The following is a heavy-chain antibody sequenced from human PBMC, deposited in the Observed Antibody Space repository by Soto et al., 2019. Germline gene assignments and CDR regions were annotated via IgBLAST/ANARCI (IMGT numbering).Heavy chain of an antibody. V-gene: IGHV3-23*01. Sequence: EVQLLESGGGLVQPGGSLRLSCAASGFTFSSYAMNWVRQAPGKGLEWVSAISGSGGSTYYADSVKGRFTISRDNSKNTLYLQMNSLRAEDTAVYYCWGVVVLAAATNNWFDPWGQGTLVTVSS. CDR3: WGVVVLAAATNNWFDP. CDR2: ISGSGGST. D-gene: IGHD2-2*01. J-gene: IGHJ5*02. CDR1: GFTFSSYA.